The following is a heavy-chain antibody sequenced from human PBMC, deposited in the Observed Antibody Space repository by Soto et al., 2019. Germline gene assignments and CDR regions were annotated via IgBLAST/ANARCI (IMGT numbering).Heavy chain of an antibody. Sequence: EVRLVESGGGLVKPGGSLRLSCAASGFTFSNVWMSWVRQAPGKGLEWVGRVKSKSDGATTDYAAPVTGRFTVSRDDSKNTLSLQMDSLKIEDTAVYFCTTAAGGMWGADYWGQGTPVTVSS. D-gene: IGHD1-26*01. CDR3: TTAAGGMWGADY. J-gene: IGHJ4*02. CDR1: GFTFSNVW. CDR2: VKSKSDGATT. V-gene: IGHV3-15*01.